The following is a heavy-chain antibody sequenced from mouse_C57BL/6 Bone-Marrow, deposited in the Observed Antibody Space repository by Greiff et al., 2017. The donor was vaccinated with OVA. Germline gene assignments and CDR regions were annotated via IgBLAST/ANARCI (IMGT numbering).Heavy chain of an antibody. CDR2: SRNKANDYTT. J-gene: IGHJ1*03. Sequence: EVQGVESGGGLVQSGRSLRLSCATSGFTFSDFYMEWVRQAPGKGLEWIAASRNKANDYTTEYSASVKGRFIVSRDTSQSILYLQMNALRAEDTAIYYCARDNWDWYFDFWGTGTTVTVSS. CDR3: ARDNWDWYFDF. CDR1: GFTFSDFY. V-gene: IGHV7-1*01. D-gene: IGHD4-1*01.